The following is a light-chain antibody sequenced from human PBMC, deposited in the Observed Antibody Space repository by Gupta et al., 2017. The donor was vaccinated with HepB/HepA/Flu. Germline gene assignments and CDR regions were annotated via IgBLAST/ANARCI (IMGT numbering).Light chain of an antibody. V-gene: IGKV2-28*01. Sequence: DIVITHSPLSLPVTPGEPASISCRSSQSLLHSNGYNYLDWYLQKPGQSPQPLIYLGSNRASGVPDRFSGSGSGTDFTLKISRVEAEDVGVYYCMQALQTPPAFGQGTRLEIK. CDR3: MQALQTPPA. J-gene: IGKJ5*01. CDR1: QSLLHSNGYNY. CDR2: LGS.